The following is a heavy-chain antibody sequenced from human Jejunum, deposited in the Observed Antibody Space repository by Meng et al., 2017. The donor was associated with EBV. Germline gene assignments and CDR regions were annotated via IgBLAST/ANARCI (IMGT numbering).Heavy chain of an antibody. V-gene: IGHV3-30*03. J-gene: IGHJ4*02. D-gene: IGHD4-11*01. CDR3: ARGSGYSDYMFDY. CDR2: VSYDGRKE. Sequence: VRLWEVGGGVVRPGRSLSLSWLGFGFMFSDHGMHWVRQAPGKGLEWVAIVSYDGRKEYYADSVKGRFTVSRDSSKNEVSLQMDSLRPEDTAVYYCARGSGYSDYMFDYWGQGALVTVSS. CDR1: GFMFSDHG.